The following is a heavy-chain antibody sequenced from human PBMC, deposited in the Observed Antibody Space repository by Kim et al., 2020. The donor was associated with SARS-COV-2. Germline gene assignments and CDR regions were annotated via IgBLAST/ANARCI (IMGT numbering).Heavy chain of an antibody. CDR2: INAGNGNT. D-gene: IGHD2-2*01. V-gene: IGHV1-3*01. Sequence: ASVKVSCKASGYTFTSYAMHWVRQAPGQRLEWMGWINAGNGNTKYSQKFQGRVTITRDTSASTAYMELSSLRSEDTAVYYCARDPIVVVPAANPKSFTYDTNYYYYGMDVWGQGTTVTVSS. CDR3: ARDPIVVVPAANPKSFTYDTNYYYYGMDV. CDR1: GYTFTSYA. J-gene: IGHJ6*02.